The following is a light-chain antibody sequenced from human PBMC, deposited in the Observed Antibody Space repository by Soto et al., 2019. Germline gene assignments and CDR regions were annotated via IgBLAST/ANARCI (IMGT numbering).Light chain of an antibody. CDR2: EVN. Sequence: QSVLTQPPSASGSPGQSVTISCTGTSSDVGGYNSVSWYQQHPGKAPKLMIYEVNKRPSGVPDRFSASKSDSTASLTVSGPQAEDEAHYYCSSYAGSKNLVFGGGTKVTVL. CDR1: SSDVGGYNS. CDR3: SSYAGSKNLV. J-gene: IGLJ2*01. V-gene: IGLV2-8*01.